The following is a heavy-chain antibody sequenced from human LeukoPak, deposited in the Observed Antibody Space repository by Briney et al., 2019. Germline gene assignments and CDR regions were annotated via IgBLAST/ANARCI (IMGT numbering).Heavy chain of an antibody. CDR1: GYTFTSYY. Sequence: ASVKVSCKASGYTFTSYYMHWVRQAPGQGLEWMGIINPSGGSTSYAQEFQGRVTMTRDTSTSTVYMELSSLRSEDTAVYYCARGVTIFGVVNYMDVWGKGTTVTVSS. J-gene: IGHJ6*03. D-gene: IGHD3-3*01. CDR3: ARGVTIFGVVNYMDV. CDR2: INPSGGST. V-gene: IGHV1-46*01.